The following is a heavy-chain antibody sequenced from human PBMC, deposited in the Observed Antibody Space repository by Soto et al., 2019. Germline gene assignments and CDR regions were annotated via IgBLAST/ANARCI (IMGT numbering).Heavy chain of an antibody. V-gene: IGHV4-30-4*01. CDR1: GGSISSGDYY. J-gene: IGHJ5*02. CDR2: IYYSGST. D-gene: IGHD2-21*02. Sequence: SETLSLTCTVSGGSISSGDYYWSWIRRPPGKGLEWIGYIYYSGSTYYNPSLKSRVTISVDTSKNQFSLKLNSVTAADTAVYYCARGMVVTQNWFAPWGQGTLVTVSS. CDR3: ARGMVVTQNWFAP.